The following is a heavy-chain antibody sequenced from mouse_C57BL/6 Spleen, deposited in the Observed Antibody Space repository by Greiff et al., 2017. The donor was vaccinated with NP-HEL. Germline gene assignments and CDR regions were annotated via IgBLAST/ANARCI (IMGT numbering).Heavy chain of an antibody. Sequence: VQLKESGPGLVKPSQSLSLTCSVTGYSITSGYYWNWIRQFPGNKLEWMGYISYDGSNNYNPSLKNRISITRDTSKNQFFLKLNSVTTEDTATYYCAREGYGTDYYAMDYWGQGTSVTVSS. CDR2: ISYDGSN. CDR3: AREGYGTDYYAMDY. J-gene: IGHJ4*01. V-gene: IGHV3-6*01. CDR1: GYSITSGYY. D-gene: IGHD2-1*01.